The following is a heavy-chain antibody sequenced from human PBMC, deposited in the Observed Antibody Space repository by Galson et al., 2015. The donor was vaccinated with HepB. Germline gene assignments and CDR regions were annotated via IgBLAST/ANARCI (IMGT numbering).Heavy chain of an antibody. J-gene: IGHJ2*01. V-gene: IGHV1-69*02. Sequence: SVKVSCKASGGTFSSYTISWVRQAPGQGLEWMGRIIPILGIANYAQKFQGRDTITADKSTSTAYMELSSLRSEDTAVYYCARGQNNPLYGDYVHDWYFDLWGRGTLVTVSS. CDR3: ARGQNNPLYGDYVHDWYFDL. D-gene: IGHD4-17*01. CDR2: IIPILGIA. CDR1: GGTFSSYT.